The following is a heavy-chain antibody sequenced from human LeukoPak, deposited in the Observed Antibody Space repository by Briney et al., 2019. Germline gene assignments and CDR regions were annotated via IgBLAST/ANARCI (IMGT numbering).Heavy chain of an antibody. CDR1: GFTFSSHA. V-gene: IGHV3-23*01. Sequence: GGSLRLSCVGSGFTFSSHAMSWVRQAPGKGPQWVSAISSSGGSTYYADSVKGRFTISRDNSKNTLYVQMNSLRAEDTALYYCAKDAGNAPAGSGLGFDLWGRGTLVTVS. D-gene: IGHD6-13*01. CDR3: AKDAGNAPAGSGLGFDL. J-gene: IGHJ2*01. CDR2: ISSSGGST.